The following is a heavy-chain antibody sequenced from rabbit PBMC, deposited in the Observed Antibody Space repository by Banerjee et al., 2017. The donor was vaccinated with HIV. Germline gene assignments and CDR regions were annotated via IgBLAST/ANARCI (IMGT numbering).Heavy chain of an antibody. CDR1: GFSFSSSYY. J-gene: IGHJ4*01. CDR2: IDPVFGST. D-gene: IGHD4-1*01. Sequence: QSLEESGGDLVKPGASLTLTCTASGFSFSSSYYMCWVRQAPGKGLEWIGYIDPVFGSTLYADWVNGRFTISSHNAQNTLYLQLNSLTAADTATYFCVRVVAGVYFNLWGQGTLVTVS. V-gene: IGHV1S40*01. CDR3: VRVVAGVYFNL.